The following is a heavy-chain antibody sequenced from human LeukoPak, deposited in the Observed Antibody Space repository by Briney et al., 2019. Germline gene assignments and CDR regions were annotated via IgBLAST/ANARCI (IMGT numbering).Heavy chain of an antibody. CDR3: ARNGAPVVTAITPYYYYMDV. D-gene: IGHD2-21*02. V-gene: IGHV3-7*01. Sequence: GGSLRLSCAASGFTFSNYWMSWVRQAPGKGLEWVGNIKQDGSERYYVDSVKGRFTISRDNARNSLYLQMNSLRAEDTAVYYCARNGAPVVTAITPYYYYMDVWGKGTTVTVSS. CDR1: GFTFSNYW. J-gene: IGHJ6*03. CDR2: IKQDGSER.